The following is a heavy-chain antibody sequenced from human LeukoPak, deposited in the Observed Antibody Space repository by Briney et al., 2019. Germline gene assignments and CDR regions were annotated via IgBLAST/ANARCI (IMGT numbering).Heavy chain of an antibody. CDR2: IIPIFGTA. Sequence: SVKVSCKASGGTFSSYAISWVRQAPRQGLEWMGGIIPIFGTANYAQKFQGRVTITADESTSTAYMELSSLRSEDTAVYYCARDQGITMIHNWFDPWGQGTLVTVSS. J-gene: IGHJ5*02. CDR3: ARDQGITMIHNWFDP. CDR1: GGTFSSYA. V-gene: IGHV1-69*01. D-gene: IGHD3-22*01.